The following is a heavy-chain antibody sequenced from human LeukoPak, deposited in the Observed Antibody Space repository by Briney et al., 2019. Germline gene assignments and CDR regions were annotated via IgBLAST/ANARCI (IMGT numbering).Heavy chain of an antibody. J-gene: IGHJ4*02. V-gene: IGHV3-20*04. D-gene: IGHD6-19*01. CDR3: AKARIAVAGTPDY. CDR2: INWNGGST. Sequence: TGGSLRLSCAASGFTFDDYGMSWVRQAPGKGLEWVSGINWNGGSTGYADSVKGRFTISRDNAKNSLYLQMNSLRAEDTALYYCAKARIAVAGTPDYWGQGTLVTVSS. CDR1: GFTFDDYG.